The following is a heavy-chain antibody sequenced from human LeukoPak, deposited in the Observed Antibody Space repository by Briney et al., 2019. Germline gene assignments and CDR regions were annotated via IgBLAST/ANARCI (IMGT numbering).Heavy chain of an antibody. CDR1: GGTFSSYA. CDR2: IIPIFGTA. V-gene: IGHV1-69*13. CDR3: ARDRDCSSTSCNLDY. D-gene: IGHD2-2*01. Sequence: GASVKVSCKASGGTFSSYAISWVRQASGQGLEWMGGIIPIFGTANYAQKFQGRVTITADESTSTAYMELSSLRSEDTAVYYCARDRDCSSTSCNLDYWGQGTLVTVSS. J-gene: IGHJ4*02.